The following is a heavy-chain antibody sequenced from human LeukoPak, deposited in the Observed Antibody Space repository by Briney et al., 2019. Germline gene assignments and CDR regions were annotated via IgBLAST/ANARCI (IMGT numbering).Heavy chain of an antibody. Sequence: SETLSLTCTVSGGSISRSPFSWGWIRQPPGKGLEWIASIFYSGNTYYNPSLKSRVTISIDTSKNQFSLRLSSVTAADTAVYYCARQMNTVTADYWGQGTLVTVSS. CDR3: ARQMNTVTADY. CDR2: IFYSGNT. V-gene: IGHV4-39*01. J-gene: IGHJ4*02. D-gene: IGHD4-17*01. CDR1: GGSISRSPFS.